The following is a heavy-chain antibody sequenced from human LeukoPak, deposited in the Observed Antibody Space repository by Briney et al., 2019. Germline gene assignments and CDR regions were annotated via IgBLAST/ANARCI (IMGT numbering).Heavy chain of an antibody. CDR1: GGSIGGYP. J-gene: IGHJ3*02. Sequence: LGTLSLTCTVSGGSIGGYPWSWVPQPPGKGLETVGYMSYSGRNNYNPSLKSRATTSVDASSNQLSLMIRSVTGEDTAEYSFAERSGGKPDPFDIWGRGTMVTVSS. V-gene: IGHV4-59*12. D-gene: IGHD4-23*01. CDR3: AERSGGKPDPFDI. CDR2: MSYSGRN.